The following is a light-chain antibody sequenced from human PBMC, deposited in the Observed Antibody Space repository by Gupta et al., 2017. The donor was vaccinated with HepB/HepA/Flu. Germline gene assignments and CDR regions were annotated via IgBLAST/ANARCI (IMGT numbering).Light chain of an antibody. Sequence: QSVLTQLPSVSAAPGQKVTLSCSGSNSNIGSNYVSWYQHLPGTVPKLLIYDNNKRPSGIPDRFSGSRSGTSATLGITGLQTGDEAEYYGATWDSSLRAVLFGGGTKLTVL. V-gene: IGLV1-51*01. CDR2: DNN. CDR1: NSNIGSNY. CDR3: ATWDSSLRAVL. J-gene: IGLJ2*01.